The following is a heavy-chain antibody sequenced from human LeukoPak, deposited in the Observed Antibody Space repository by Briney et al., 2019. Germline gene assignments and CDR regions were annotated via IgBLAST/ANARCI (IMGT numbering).Heavy chain of an antibody. CDR3: ARGYTRQQWLETYYYFDY. D-gene: IGHD6-19*01. Sequence: SETLSLTCTVSGDSISSYYWSWIRQPAGKGLEWIGRWSTNYNPSLKSRVTISVDTSKNQFSLKLSSVTAADTAVYYCARGYTRQQWLETYYYFDYWGQGTLVTVSS. CDR1: GDSISSYY. V-gene: IGHV4-4*07. CDR2: WST. J-gene: IGHJ4*02.